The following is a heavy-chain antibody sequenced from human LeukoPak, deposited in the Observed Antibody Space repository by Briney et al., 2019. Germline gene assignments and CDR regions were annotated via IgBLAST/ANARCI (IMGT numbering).Heavy chain of an antibody. V-gene: IGHV3-23*01. Sequence: PPGGSLRLSCAASGFTFSSYAMSWVRQAPGKGLEWVSAISGGGGATYYAFSVKGRITISRDNSKSTLYLQMSSLRAEDTAVYYWAKDSSSSPYYFDYWGQGTLVTVSS. J-gene: IGHJ4*02. CDR1: GFTFSSYA. D-gene: IGHD6-6*01. CDR3: AKDSSSSPYYFDY. CDR2: ISGGGGAT.